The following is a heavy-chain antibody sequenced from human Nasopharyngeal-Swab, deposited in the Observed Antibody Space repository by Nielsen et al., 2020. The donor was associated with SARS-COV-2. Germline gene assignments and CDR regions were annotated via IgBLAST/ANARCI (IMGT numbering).Heavy chain of an antibody. V-gene: IGHV3-48*03. CDR2: ISSSGSTI. Sequence: GESLKISCAASGFTFSSYEMNWVRQAPGKGLEWVSYISSSGSTIYYADSVKGRFTISRDNAENSLYLQMNSLRAEDTAVYYCARERRPKGHYYYGMDVWGQGTTVTVSS. J-gene: IGHJ6*02. CDR1: GFTFSSYE. CDR3: ARERRPKGHYYYGMDV.